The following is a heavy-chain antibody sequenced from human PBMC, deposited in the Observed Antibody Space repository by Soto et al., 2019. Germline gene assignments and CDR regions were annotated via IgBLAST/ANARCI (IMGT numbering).Heavy chain of an antibody. D-gene: IGHD6-13*01. CDR2: ISYDGSNK. CDR1: GFTFSSYG. V-gene: IGHV3-30*18. CDR3: AKDQQIYYYYYGMDV. J-gene: IGHJ6*02. Sequence: QVQLVESGGGVVQPGRSLRLSCAASGFTFSSYGMHWVRQAPGKGLEWVAVISYDGSNKYYSDSVKGRFTISRDNSKNTLYRQMNSLRAEDTAVYYCAKDQQIYYYYYGMDVWGQGTTVTVSS.